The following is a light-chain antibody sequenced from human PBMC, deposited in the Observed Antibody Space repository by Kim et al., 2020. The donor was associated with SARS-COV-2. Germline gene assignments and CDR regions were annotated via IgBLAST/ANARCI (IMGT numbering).Light chain of an antibody. Sequence: DIQTTQSPSSVSASVGDRVTITCRSSQGIGDWLAWYQQKPGKAPNLLIYSASFLQSGVPSRFSGSASGTTFTLTITNLQPEDFGTYFCQQSAAFPITFGQGTRLEIK. CDR2: SAS. CDR3: QQSAAFPIT. CDR1: QGIGDW. J-gene: IGKJ5*01. V-gene: IGKV1-12*01.